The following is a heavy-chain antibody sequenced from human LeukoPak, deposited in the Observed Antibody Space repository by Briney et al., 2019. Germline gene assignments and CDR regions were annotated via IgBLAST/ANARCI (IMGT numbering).Heavy chain of an antibody. V-gene: IGHV1-2*06. J-gene: IGHJ6*03. D-gene: IGHD2-21*01. Sequence: ASVKVSCKASGYTFTGYYMHWVRQAPGQGLEWMGRINPNSGGTNYAQRFQGRVTMTRDTSISTAYMELSRLRSDDTAVYYCARVGGDRPYYYMDVWGKGTTVTVSS. CDR3: ARVGGDRPYYYMDV. CDR2: INPNSGGT. CDR1: GYTFTGYY.